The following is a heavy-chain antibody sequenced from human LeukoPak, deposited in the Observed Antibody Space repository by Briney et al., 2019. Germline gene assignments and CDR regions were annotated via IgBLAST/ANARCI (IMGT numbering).Heavy chain of an antibody. CDR2: IYTSGST. CDR3: ARDAAYESRGYYYPSQVFDI. Sequence: SQTLSLTCTVSGGSISSGSYYWSWIRQPAGKGLEWIGRIYTSGSTNYNPSLKSRVTISVDTSKKQFSLKLSAVTAADTAVYFCARDAAYESRGYYYPSQVFDIWGQGTMVTVSS. J-gene: IGHJ3*02. D-gene: IGHD3-22*01. V-gene: IGHV4-61*02. CDR1: GGSISSGSYY.